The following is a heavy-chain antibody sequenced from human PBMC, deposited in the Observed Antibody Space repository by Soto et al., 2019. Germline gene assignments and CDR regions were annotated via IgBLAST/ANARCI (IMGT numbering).Heavy chain of an antibody. D-gene: IGHD3-10*01. V-gene: IGHV4-59*01. CDR2: IYYSGST. CDR1: GGSISSYY. Sequence: SETLSLTCTVPGGSISSYYWSWIRQPPGKGLEWIGYIYYSGSTNYNPSLKSRVTISVDTSKNQFSLKLSSVTAADTAVYYCARLDLGPPGIYYFDYWGQGTLVTVSS. CDR3: ARLDLGPPGIYYFDY. J-gene: IGHJ4*02.